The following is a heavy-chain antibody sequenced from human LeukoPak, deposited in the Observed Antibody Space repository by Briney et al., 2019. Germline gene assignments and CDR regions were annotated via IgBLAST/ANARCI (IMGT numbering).Heavy chain of an antibody. CDR3: ARVWETTRHYYYYGMDV. CDR1: GFTFSSYA. Sequence: GGSLRLSCAASGFTFSSYAMHWVRQAPGKGLEWVAVISYDGSNKYYADSVKGRFTISRDNSKNTLYLQMNSLRAEDTAVYYCARVWETTRHYYYYGMDVWGQGTTVTVSS. D-gene: IGHD1-26*01. J-gene: IGHJ6*02. CDR2: ISYDGSNK. V-gene: IGHV3-30-3*01.